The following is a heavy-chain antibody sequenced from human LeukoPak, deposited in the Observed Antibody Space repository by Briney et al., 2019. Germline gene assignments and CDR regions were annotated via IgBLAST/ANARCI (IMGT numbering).Heavy chain of an antibody. J-gene: IGHJ4*02. CDR1: GGSISSYY. Sequence: NPAETLSLTCTVSGGSISSYYWSWIRQPPGKGLEWIGYIYYRGCTNSTPSLKSRVTISVDTSKNQFSLKLSSVTAADTAVYYCARGLSGWFGDNDFFDYWGQGTLVTVSS. D-gene: IGHD3-10*01. CDR2: IYYRGCT. CDR3: ARGLSGWFGDNDFFDY. V-gene: IGHV4-59*01.